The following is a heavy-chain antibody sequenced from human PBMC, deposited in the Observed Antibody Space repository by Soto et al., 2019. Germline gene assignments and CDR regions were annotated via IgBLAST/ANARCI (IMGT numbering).Heavy chain of an antibody. V-gene: IGHV3-30-3*01. Sequence: QVQLVESGGGVVQPGRSLRLSCAASGFTFSNYAMHWVRQAPGKGLEWVAVISSDGSNKYYADSVKGRFTISRDNSKNKQYLQMNSLRAEDTAVYYCARATVIDRASLDNWGQGTLVTVSS. CDR1: GFTFSNYA. CDR2: ISSDGSNK. D-gene: IGHD4-17*01. J-gene: IGHJ4*02. CDR3: ARATVIDRASLDN.